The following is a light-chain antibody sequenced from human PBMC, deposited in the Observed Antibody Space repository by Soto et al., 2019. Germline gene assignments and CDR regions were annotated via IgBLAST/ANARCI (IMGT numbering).Light chain of an antibody. Sequence: EIVLTQSPGTLSLSPGERATLSCRASQSVSSSYLAWYQQKPGQAPRLLIYAASSRATGIPDRFSGSGSGTDFTLTISRLEPEDFAVYYCQQYGSSSWTVGQGTTVEIK. CDR3: QQYGSSSWT. J-gene: IGKJ1*01. V-gene: IGKV3-20*01. CDR2: AAS. CDR1: QSVSSSY.